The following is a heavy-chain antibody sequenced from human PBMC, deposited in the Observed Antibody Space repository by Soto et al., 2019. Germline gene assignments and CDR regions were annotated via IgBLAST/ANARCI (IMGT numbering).Heavy chain of an antibody. CDR3: ATYDSSGYSHDAFDI. CDR2: ISSSSSYI. J-gene: IGHJ3*02. Sequence: GGSLKLSCAASGFTFSSYSMNWVRQAPGKGLEWVSSISSSSSYIYYADSVKGRFTISRDNAKNSLYLQMNSLRAEDTAVYYCATYDSSGYSHDAFDIWGQGTMVTVS. CDR1: GFTFSSYS. V-gene: IGHV3-21*01. D-gene: IGHD3-22*01.